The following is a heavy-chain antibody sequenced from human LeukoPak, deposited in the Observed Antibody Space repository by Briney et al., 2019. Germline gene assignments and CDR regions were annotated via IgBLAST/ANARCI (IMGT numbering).Heavy chain of an antibody. Sequence: SETLSLTCTVSGGSIIGYYWSWIRQPPGKGLEWIGYIYYSGSTNYNPSFKSRVTISVDTSKNQLSLRLTSVTAADTAVYYCARVDYTTSSPYLLPDSWGQGTLVTVSS. J-gene: IGHJ4*02. V-gene: IGHV4-59*01. CDR1: GGSIIGYY. CDR2: IYYSGST. D-gene: IGHD6-6*01. CDR3: ARVDYTTSSPYLLPDS.